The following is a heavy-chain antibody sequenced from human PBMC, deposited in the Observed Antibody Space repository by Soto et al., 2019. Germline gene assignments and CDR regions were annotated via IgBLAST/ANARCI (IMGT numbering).Heavy chain of an antibody. V-gene: IGHV4-59*01. CDR1: GGSISSYY. J-gene: IGHJ6*03. CDR3: ASQTNAPRGSGSYFWRYYYYYMDV. CDR2: IYYSGST. Sequence: QVQLQESGPGLVKPSETLSLTCTVSGGSISSYYWSWIRQPPGKGLQWIGYIYYSGSTNYNPSLKSRVSISVDTSKNQFSLKLSSVTAADTAVYYCASQTNAPRGSGSYFWRYYYYYMDVWGKGTTVTVSS. D-gene: IGHD3-10*01.